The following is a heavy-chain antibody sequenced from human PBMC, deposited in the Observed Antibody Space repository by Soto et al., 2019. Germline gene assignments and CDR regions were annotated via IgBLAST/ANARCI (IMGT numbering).Heavy chain of an antibody. CDR3: AREKNGYNFVGHFDY. D-gene: IGHD5-12*01. Sequence: ASVKVSCKASGYTFTSYYMHWVRQAPGQGLEWMGIINPSGGSTSYAQKFQGRVTMTRDTSTSTVYMELSSLRSEDTAVYYCAREKNGYNFVGHFDYWGQGTLVTVSS. J-gene: IGHJ4*02. CDR1: GYTFTSYY. V-gene: IGHV1-46*01. CDR2: INPSGGST.